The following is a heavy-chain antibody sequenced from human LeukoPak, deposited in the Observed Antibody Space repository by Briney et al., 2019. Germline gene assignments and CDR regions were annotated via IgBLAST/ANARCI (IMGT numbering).Heavy chain of an antibody. CDR2: IKQDGSEK. V-gene: IGHV3-7*01. D-gene: IGHD5-18*01. J-gene: IGHJ6*03. Sequence: GGSLRLSCAASGFTFSSYWMSWVRHAPGKGLEWVANIKQDGSEKYYVDSVKGRFTISRDNAKNSLYLQMNSLRAEDTAVYYCARDNTAMDMDVWGKGTTVTVSS. CDR1: GFTFSSYW. CDR3: ARDNTAMDMDV.